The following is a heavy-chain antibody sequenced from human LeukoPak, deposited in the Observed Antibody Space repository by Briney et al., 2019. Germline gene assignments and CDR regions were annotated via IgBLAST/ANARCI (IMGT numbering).Heavy chain of an antibody. CDR2: IYYTGTT. D-gene: IGHD3-10*01. J-gene: IGHJ4*02. CDR1: GGSVSSGSYY. Sequence: PSETLSLTCTVSGGSVSSGSYYWSWIRQPPGKGLEWIGTIYYTGTTYYNPSLKSRVTISVDTSKNHFYLKLNFVTAADTAVYYCARHLAYGRLEYWGQGTLVTVSS. V-gene: IGHV4-39*01. CDR3: ARHLAYGRLEY.